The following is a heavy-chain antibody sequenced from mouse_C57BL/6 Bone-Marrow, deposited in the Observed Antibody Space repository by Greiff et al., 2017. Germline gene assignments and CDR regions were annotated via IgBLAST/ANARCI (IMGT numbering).Heavy chain of an antibody. Sequence: QVQLQQPGAELVKPGASVKLSCKASGYTFTSYWMYWVKQRPGQGLEWIGMIHPNSGSTNYNEKLKSKATLTVDKSSSPAYMQFSSLTSEDSAVYYCAGGLRDYYAMDYWGQETSVTVSS. CDR3: AGGLRDYYAMDY. J-gene: IGHJ4*01. CDR2: IHPNSGST. V-gene: IGHV1-64*01. D-gene: IGHD2-4*01. CDR1: GYTFTSYW.